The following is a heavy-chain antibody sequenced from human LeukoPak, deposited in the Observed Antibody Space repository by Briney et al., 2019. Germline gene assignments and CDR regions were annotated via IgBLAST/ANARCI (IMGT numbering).Heavy chain of an antibody. CDR3: AKDGYSSSSPPFDY. D-gene: IGHD6-6*01. Sequence: PGGSLRLSCAASGFTFSSYGMHWVRQAPGKGLEWVAFIRYDGSNKYYADSVKGRFTISRDNSKNTLYLQMNSLRAEDTAVYYCAKDGYSSSSPPFDYWGQGTLVTVSS. J-gene: IGHJ4*02. CDR1: GFTFSSYG. V-gene: IGHV3-30*02. CDR2: IRYDGSNK.